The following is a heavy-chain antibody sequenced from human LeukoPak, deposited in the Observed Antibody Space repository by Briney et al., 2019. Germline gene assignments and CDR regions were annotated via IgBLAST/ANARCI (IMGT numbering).Heavy chain of an antibody. D-gene: IGHD3-9*01. CDR2: INPNSGGT. V-gene: IGHV1-2*02. Sequence: GASVKVSCKASGYTFTGYYMHWVRQAPRQGLEWMGWINPNSGGTNYAQKFQGRVTMTRDTSISTAYMELSRLRSDDTAVYYCARDDILTGYADRLAPPNFDYWGQGTLVTVSS. CDR3: ARDDILTGYADRLAPPNFDY. J-gene: IGHJ4*02. CDR1: GYTFTGYY.